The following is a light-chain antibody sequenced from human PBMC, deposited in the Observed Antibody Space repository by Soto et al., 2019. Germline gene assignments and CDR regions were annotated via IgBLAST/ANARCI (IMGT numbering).Light chain of an antibody. J-gene: IGLJ2*01. CDR3: SSYTSSSTGV. Sequence: QSVLTQPASVSESPGQSITISCTGTSSDVGGYNYVSWYQQHPGKAPKLMIYDVSNRPSGVSNRFSGSKSGNTASLTISGLQAEDEADYYCSSYTSSSTGVFGGGTKLTVL. CDR1: SSDVGGYNY. CDR2: DVS. V-gene: IGLV2-14*01.